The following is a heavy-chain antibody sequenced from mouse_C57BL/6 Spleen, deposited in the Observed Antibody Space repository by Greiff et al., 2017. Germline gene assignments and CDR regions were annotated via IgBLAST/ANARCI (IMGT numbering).Heavy chain of an antibody. J-gene: IGHJ2*01. D-gene: IGHD2-14*01. V-gene: IGHV1-69*01. CDR1: GYTFTSYW. CDR2: IDPSDSYT. Sequence: VQLQQSGAELVMPGASVKLSCKASGYTFTSYWMHWVKQRPGQGLEWIGEIDPSDSYTNYNQKFKGKSTLTVDKSSSTAYMQLSSLTSEDSAVYYCARLGIPYYFDYWGQGTTLTVSS. CDR3: ARLGIPYYFDY.